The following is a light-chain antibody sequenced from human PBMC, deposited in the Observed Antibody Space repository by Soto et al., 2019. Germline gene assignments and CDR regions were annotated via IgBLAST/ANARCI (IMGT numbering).Light chain of an antibody. CDR3: QQFGDWPS. J-gene: IGKJ1*01. Sequence: EIVMTQSPATLSVSPGERATLSCRASQSVRNNLAWYQQKPGQAPRLLISDSSTRATGIPARFSGSGSGTEFTLTISSLQSDDSAIYYCQQFGDWPSFGLGTKVEI. CDR2: DSS. V-gene: IGKV3-15*01. CDR1: QSVRNN.